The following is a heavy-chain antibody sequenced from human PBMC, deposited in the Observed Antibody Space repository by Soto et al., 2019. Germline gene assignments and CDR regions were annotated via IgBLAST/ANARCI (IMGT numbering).Heavy chain of an antibody. CDR1: GGSISSYY. J-gene: IGHJ5*01. V-gene: IGHV4-59*01. D-gene: IGHD3-10*01. CDR2: TYYSGDT. Sequence: QVQLQESGPGLVKPSETLSLTCTVSGGSISSYYWSWIRQPPGKGLEWIGYTYYSGDTKYNPSLQSRVTMSVDTSENQFSLKLTSVTAADTAVYYCAKIFTMFRGSRPSFDSWGQGTPVTVSS. CDR3: AKIFTMFRGSRPSFDS.